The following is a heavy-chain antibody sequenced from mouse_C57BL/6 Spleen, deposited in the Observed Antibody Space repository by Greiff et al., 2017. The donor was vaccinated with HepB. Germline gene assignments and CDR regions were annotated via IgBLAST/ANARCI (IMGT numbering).Heavy chain of an antibody. Sequence: EVQLQQSGAELVKPGASVKLSCTASGFNINDYYMHWVKQRTEQGLEWIGRIDPEDGETNYAQKFKGKATITADTSSNTSYRQLSSLTSEDTAVYYCARSDSNHLDYWGQGTTLTVSS. CDR3: ARSDSNHLDY. CDR2: IDPEDGET. V-gene: IGHV14-2*01. CDR1: GFNINDYY. J-gene: IGHJ2*01. D-gene: IGHD2-5*01.